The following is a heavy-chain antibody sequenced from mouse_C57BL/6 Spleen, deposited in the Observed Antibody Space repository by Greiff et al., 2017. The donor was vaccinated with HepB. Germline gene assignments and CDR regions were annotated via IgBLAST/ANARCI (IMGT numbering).Heavy chain of an antibody. D-gene: IGHD4-1*01. V-gene: IGHV5-17*01. Sequence: EVMLMESGGGLVKPGGSLKLSCAASGFTFSDYGMHWVRQAPEKGLEWVAYISSGSSTIYYADTVKGRFTISRDNAKNTLFLQMTSLRSEDTAMYYCARFRGTGAMDYWGQGTSVTVSS. CDR3: ARFRGTGAMDY. CDR1: GFTFSDYG. J-gene: IGHJ4*01. CDR2: ISSGSSTI.